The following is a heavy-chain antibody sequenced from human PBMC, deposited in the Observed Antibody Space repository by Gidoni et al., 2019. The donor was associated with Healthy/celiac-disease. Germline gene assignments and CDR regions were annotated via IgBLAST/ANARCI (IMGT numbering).Heavy chain of an antibody. Sequence: EVQLLESGGGLVQPGASLRLSCAASGSTFSSYAMSWVRQAPGKGLGWVSAISGSGGSTYYADSVKGRFTISRDNSKNTLYLQMNSLRAEDTAVYYCAKDLYYDSSGYSYDYWGQGTLVTVSS. CDR1: GSTFSSYA. CDR3: AKDLYYDSSGYSYDY. D-gene: IGHD3-22*01. J-gene: IGHJ4*02. V-gene: IGHV3-23*01. CDR2: ISGSGGST.